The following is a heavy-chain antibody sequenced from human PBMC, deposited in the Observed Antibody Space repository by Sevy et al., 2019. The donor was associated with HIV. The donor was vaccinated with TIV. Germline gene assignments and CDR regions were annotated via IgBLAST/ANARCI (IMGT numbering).Heavy chain of an antibody. CDR2: IYSGGST. Sequence: GGSLRLSCAASGFTVSSNYMSWVRQAPGKGLEWVSVIYSGGSTYYADSVKGRFTISRDNSKNTLYLQMNSLRAEDTAVYYCARDVVGLDYYGMDVWGQRTTVTVSS. CDR3: ARDVVGLDYYGMDV. J-gene: IGHJ6*02. CDR1: GFTVSSNY. D-gene: IGHD2-21*01. V-gene: IGHV3-53*01.